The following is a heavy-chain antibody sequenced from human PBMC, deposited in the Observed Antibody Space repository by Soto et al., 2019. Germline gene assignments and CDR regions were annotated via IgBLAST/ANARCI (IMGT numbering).Heavy chain of an antibody. D-gene: IGHD1-26*01. CDR2: INHSGST. CDR1: GGSFSGYY. V-gene: IGHV4-34*01. Sequence: SETLSLTCAVYGGSFSGYYWSWIRQPPGKGLEWIGEINHSGSTNYNPSLKSRVTISVDTSKNQFSLKLSSVAAADTAVYYCAFQELSPDGGFDYWGQGTLVTVSS. CDR3: AFQELSPDGGFDY. J-gene: IGHJ4*02.